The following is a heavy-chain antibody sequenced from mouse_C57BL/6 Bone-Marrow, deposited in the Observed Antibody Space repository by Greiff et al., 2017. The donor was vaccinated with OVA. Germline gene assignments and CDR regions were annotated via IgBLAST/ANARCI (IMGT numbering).Heavy chain of an antibody. Sequence: EVKLVESGGGLVKPGGSLKLSCAASGFTFSSYAMSWVRQTPEKRLEWVATISDGGSYTYSPDNVKGRFTISRDNANKILYLQRSHMTSEDAAVFYSARVRLGQGLDYWGQGTTLTVSS. D-gene: IGHD3-3*01. CDR3: ARVRLGQGLDY. CDR2: ISDGGSYT. J-gene: IGHJ2*01. CDR1: GFTFSSYA. V-gene: IGHV5-4*03.